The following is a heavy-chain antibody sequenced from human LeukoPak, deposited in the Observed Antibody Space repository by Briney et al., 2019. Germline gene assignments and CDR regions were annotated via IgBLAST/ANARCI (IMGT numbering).Heavy chain of an antibody. J-gene: IGHJ5*02. D-gene: IGHD2-2*01. CDR3: AGGTRRRVTLNWFDP. V-gene: IGHV4-34*01. Sequence: SETLSLTCAVYGGSFSGYYWSWIRQPPGKGLEWTGEINHSGSTNYNPSLKSRVTISVDTSKNQFSLKLSSVTAADTAVYYCAGGTRRRVTLNWFDPWGQGTLVTVSS. CDR1: GGSFSGYY. CDR2: INHSGST.